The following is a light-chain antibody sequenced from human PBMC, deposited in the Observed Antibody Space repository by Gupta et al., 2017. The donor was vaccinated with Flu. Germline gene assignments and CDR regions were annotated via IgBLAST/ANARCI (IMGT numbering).Light chain of an antibody. V-gene: IGKV4-1*01. Sequence: DIVMTQSPDSLAVSLGERATINCKSSQSVLYSSNNKNCLAWYQQKPGQPPKLLIYWASTRESGVPDRFSGRGSGTDFTLTISSLQAEDVAVYYCHQDNSTPKTFGQGTKVEIK. CDR3: HQDNSTPKT. CDR1: QSVLYSSNNKNC. CDR2: WAS. J-gene: IGKJ1*01.